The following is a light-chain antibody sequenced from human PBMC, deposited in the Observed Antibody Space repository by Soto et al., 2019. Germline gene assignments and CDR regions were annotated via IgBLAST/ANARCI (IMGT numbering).Light chain of an antibody. J-gene: IGLJ1*01. CDR3: SSYTTSTTYV. Sequence: QSALTQPPSASGSPGQSVAISCTGTSSDIGAYNYVSWYQQYPGKAPKLILYEVSTRPSGVPDRFSGSKSGNTASLTVSGLQADDEAHYYCSSYTTSTTYVFGPGTKLTVL. CDR2: EVS. CDR1: SSDIGAYNY. V-gene: IGLV2-8*01.